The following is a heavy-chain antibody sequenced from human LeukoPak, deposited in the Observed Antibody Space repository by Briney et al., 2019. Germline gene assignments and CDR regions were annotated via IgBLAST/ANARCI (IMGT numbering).Heavy chain of an antibody. Sequence: ASVKVSCKASGYTFTSYGISWVRQAPGQGLEWMGWISAYNGNTNYAQKLQGRVTMTTDTSTSTAYMELRSLRSDDTAVYYCASVIRFLEGPTGAFDIWGQGTMVTVSS. V-gene: IGHV1-18*01. J-gene: IGHJ3*02. CDR2: ISAYNGNT. D-gene: IGHD3-3*01. CDR3: ASVIRFLEGPTGAFDI. CDR1: GYTFTSYG.